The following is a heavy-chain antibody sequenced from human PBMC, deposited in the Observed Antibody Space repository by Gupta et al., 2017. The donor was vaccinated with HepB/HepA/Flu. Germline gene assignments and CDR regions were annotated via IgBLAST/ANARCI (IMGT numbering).Heavy chain of an antibody. V-gene: IGHV5-51*01. CDR2: IYPGDSDT. D-gene: IGHD2-2*01. Sequence: EVQLVQSGAEVKKPGESLKISCKGSGYSFTSYWIGWVRQMPGKGLEWMGIIYPGDSDTRYSPSFQGQVTISADKSISTAYLQWSSLKASDTAMYYCARTPAAVDYYYYYMDVWGKGTTVTVSS. CDR1: GYSFTSYW. J-gene: IGHJ6*03. CDR3: ARTPAAVDYYYYYMDV.